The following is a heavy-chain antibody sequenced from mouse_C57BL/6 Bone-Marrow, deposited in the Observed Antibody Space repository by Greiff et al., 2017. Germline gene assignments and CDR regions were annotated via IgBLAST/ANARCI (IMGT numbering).Heavy chain of an antibody. Sequence: VQLQQSGPELVKPGASVKISCKASGYTFTDYYMNWVKQSHGKSLEWIGDINPNNGGTSYNQKFKGKATLTVDKSSSTAYMELRSLTSEDSAVYYCARRTFYDGYSHWYFDVWGTGTTVTVSS. CDR2: INPNNGGT. CDR1: GYTFTDYY. D-gene: IGHD2-3*01. CDR3: ARRTFYDGYSHWYFDV. J-gene: IGHJ1*03. V-gene: IGHV1-26*01.